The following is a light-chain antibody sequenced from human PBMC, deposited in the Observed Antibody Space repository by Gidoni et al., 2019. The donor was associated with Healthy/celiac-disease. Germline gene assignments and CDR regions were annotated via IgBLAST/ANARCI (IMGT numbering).Light chain of an antibody. CDR3: MQALQTVT. CDR2: LGS. Sequence: DIVMNQSPLSLPVTPGQPASITCRSSQSHLHSNGYNYLDWYLQKPGQSPQLLLYLGSNRASGVPDRFSGTGSGTDFTLKIIRVEAEDVGVYYCMQALQTVTFGPGTKVDIK. CDR1: QSHLHSNGYNY. J-gene: IGKJ3*01. V-gene: IGKV2-28*01.